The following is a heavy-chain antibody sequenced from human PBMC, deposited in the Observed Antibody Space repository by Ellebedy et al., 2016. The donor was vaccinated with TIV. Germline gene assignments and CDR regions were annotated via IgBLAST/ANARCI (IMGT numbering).Heavy chain of an antibody. CDR1: EDYISRSHW. CDR2: IYHTGSA. J-gene: IGHJ4*02. D-gene: IGHD3-10*01. Sequence: GSLRLSCAVSEDYISRSHWWSWVRPPPGKGLEWIGEIYHTGSANYNPSLKSRVTISVDNSKNQFSLILTSVTAADTAIYYCASLPDYRVGFVDEPMVWGRWGQGTLVTVSS. CDR3: ASLPDYRVGFVDEPMVWGR. V-gene: IGHV4-4*02.